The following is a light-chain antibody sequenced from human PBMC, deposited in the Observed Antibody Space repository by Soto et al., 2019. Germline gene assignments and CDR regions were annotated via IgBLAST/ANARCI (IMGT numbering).Light chain of an antibody. V-gene: IGLV2-14*01. CDR3: SSYTSSSTYV. CDR2: EVS. J-gene: IGLJ1*01. CDR1: SSDVGGYNY. Sequence: QSVLTQPASVSGSPGQSITISCTGTSSDVGGYNYVSWYQQHPGKAPKLMIYEVSNRPSGVSNRFSGSKSGNTASLTISGLQAEDEADYYCSSYTSSSTYVFGTGNRSPS.